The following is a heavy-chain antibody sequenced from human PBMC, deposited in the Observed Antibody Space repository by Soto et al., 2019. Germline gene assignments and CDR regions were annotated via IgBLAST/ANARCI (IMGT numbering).Heavy chain of an antibody. D-gene: IGHD3-3*01. J-gene: IGHJ6*04. CDR1: GFTFSSYG. Sequence: GGSLRLSCAASGFTFSSYGMHWVRQAPGKGLEWVAVISYDESNKYYADSVKGRFTISRDNSKNTLYLQMNSLRAEDTAVYYCAKEDDFWSGYPSVWGKGTTVTVSS. V-gene: IGHV3-30*18. CDR2: ISYDESNK. CDR3: AKEDDFWSGYPSV.